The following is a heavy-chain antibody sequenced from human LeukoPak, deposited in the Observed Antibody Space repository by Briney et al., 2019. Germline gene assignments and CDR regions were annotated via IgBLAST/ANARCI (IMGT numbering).Heavy chain of an antibody. CDR1: GFTFGDYA. Sequence: GGSLRLSCTASGFTFGDYAMSWFRQAPGKGLEWVGFIRSKAYGGTTDYAASVNGRFSISMSDSKSIAYLQMNSLKIEDTAVYYCTTDPVGLWWPTENWGQGTLVTVSS. J-gene: IGHJ4*02. CDR2: IRSKAYGGTT. V-gene: IGHV3-49*03. D-gene: IGHD2-21*01. CDR3: TTDPVGLWWPTEN.